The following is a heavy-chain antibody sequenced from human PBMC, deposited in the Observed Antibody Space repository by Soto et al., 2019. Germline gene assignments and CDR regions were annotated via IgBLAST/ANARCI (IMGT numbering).Heavy chain of an antibody. CDR1: GGSFSGYY. CDR2: FNHSGST. CDR3: ARGCFHPPMLYCSSTSCYAGICPFHY. V-gene: IGHV4-34*01. Sequence: PSETLSLTCAVYGGSFSGYYWSWIRQPPGKGLEWIGEFNHSGSTNYNPSLKSRVTISVDTSKNQFSLKLSSVTAADTAVYYCARGCFHPPMLYCSSTSCYAGICPFHYWGHGTLVTVSS. D-gene: IGHD2-2*01. J-gene: IGHJ4*01.